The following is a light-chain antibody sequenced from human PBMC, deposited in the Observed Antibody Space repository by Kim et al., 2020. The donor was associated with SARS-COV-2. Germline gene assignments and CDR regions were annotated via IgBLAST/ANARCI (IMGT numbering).Light chain of an antibody. CDR1: SGSIASNY. CDR3: QSYDSSFWV. CDR2: EDN. J-gene: IGLJ3*02. Sequence: NFMLTQPHSVSESPGKTVTISCTGSSGSIASNYVQCYQQRPGSAPTTVIYEDNQRPSGVPDRFSGSIDSSSNSASLTISGLKTEDEADYYCQSYDSSFWVFGGGTQLTVL. V-gene: IGLV6-57*02.